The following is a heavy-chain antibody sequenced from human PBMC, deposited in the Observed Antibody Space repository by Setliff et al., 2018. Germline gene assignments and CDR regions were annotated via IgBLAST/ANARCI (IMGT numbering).Heavy chain of an antibody. Sequence: PGGSLRLSCAASGFTFSSHAMHWVRQAPGKGLEWVAVISYDRSNKYYADSVKGRFTISRDNSKNTLFLQMNSLRAEDTAVYYCARDPILDYGSGLMVTAIQGYMDVWGKGTTVTVSS. CDR1: GFTFSSHA. V-gene: IGHV3-30*01. CDR2: ISYDRSNK. CDR3: ARDPILDYGSGLMVTAIQGYMDV. D-gene: IGHD2-21*02. J-gene: IGHJ6*03.